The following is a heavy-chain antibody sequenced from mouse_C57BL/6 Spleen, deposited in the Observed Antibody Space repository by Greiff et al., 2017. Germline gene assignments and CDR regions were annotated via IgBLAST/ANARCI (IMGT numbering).Heavy chain of an antibody. CDR3: ARERSYSNYSFAY. Sequence: EVQVVESGGGLVKPGGSLKLSCAASGFTFSSYAMSWVRQTPEKRLEWVATISDGGSYTYYPDNVKGRFTISRDNAKNNLYLQMSHLKSEDTAMYCCARERSYSNYSFAYWGQGTLVTVSA. D-gene: IGHD2-5*01. CDR1: GFTFSSYA. CDR2: ISDGGSYT. J-gene: IGHJ3*01. V-gene: IGHV5-4*01.